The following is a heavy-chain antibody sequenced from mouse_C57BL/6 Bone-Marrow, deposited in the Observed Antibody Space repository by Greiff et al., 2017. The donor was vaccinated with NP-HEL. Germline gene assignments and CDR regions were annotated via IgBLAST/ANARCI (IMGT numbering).Heavy chain of an antibody. Sequence: QVQLKESGPELVKPGASVKISCKASGYAFSSSWMNWVKQRPGKGLEWIGRIYPGDGGTNYNGKFKGKATLTADKSFSTAYMQLSSLTSEDSAVYFCARGYYGNLFAYWGQGTLVTVSA. D-gene: IGHD2-1*01. CDR2: IYPGDGGT. V-gene: IGHV1-82*01. CDR1: GYAFSSSW. CDR3: ARGYYGNLFAY. J-gene: IGHJ3*01.